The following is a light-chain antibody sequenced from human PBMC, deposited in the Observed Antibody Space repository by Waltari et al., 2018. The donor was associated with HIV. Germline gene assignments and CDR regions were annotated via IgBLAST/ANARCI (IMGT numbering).Light chain of an antibody. CDR1: SSDVGGYNY. J-gene: IGLJ1*01. Sequence: QSALTQPRSVSGSPGQSVTISCTGTSSDVGGYNYVSWYQHHPGKAPKFMIYDVTKRPSGVPDRFSGSKSGNTSSLTSSGLQADDEADYYCCSYAGRYTYVFGTGTKVTVL. CDR3: CSYAGRYTYV. CDR2: DVT. V-gene: IGLV2-11*01.